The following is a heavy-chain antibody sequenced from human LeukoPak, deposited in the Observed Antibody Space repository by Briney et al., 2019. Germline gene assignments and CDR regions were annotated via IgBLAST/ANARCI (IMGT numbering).Heavy chain of an antibody. CDR1: GFTFSSYE. D-gene: IGHD1-26*01. V-gene: IGHV3-48*03. J-gene: IGHJ4*02. CDR2: ISSSGSTI. CDR3: AKDRSIGTHYTFDH. Sequence: GGSLRLSCAASGFTFSSYEMNWVRQAPGKGLEWVSYISSSGSTIYYADSVKGRFTISRDNAKNSLYLQMSSLTAADTAVYYCAKDRSIGTHYTFDHWGQGTLATVSS.